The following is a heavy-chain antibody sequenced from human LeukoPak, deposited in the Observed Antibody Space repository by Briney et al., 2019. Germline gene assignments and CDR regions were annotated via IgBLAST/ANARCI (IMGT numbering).Heavy chain of an antibody. D-gene: IGHD1-7*01. Sequence: GRSLRLSCAASGFTFDDYAMHSVRHAPEKGVERVSGISWNSGGIAYADSVRGRFTISRDNAKNSLYLQMNSLRAEDTALYYCAKDKTFELQNMDVWGKGTTVTVSS. CDR2: ISWNSGGI. J-gene: IGHJ6*03. CDR3: AKDKTFELQNMDV. V-gene: IGHV3-9*01. CDR1: GFTFDDYA.